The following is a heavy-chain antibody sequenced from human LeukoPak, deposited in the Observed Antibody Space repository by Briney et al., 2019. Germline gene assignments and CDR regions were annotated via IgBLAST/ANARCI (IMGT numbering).Heavy chain of an antibody. Sequence: GASVKVSCKVSGYTLTELSMHWVRQAPGKGLEWMGGFDPEDGETIYAQKFQGRVTMTEDTSTDTAYMKLSSLRSEDTAVYYCATSDPYYDSSGYYYWGQGTLVTVSS. D-gene: IGHD3-22*01. CDR1: GYTLTELS. CDR3: ATSDPYYDSSGYYY. V-gene: IGHV1-24*01. CDR2: FDPEDGET. J-gene: IGHJ4*02.